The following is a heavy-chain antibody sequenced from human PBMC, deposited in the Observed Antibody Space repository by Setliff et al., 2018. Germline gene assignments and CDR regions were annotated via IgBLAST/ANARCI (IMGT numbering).Heavy chain of an antibody. CDR2: IRFDGTTK. CDR1: GFNFGSYG. Sequence: GGSLRLSCAASGFNFGSYGMHWVHQAPGKGLEWVAFIRFDGTTKYYADSVKGRFTISRDNSQNTLYLQMDSLRPEDTAVYYCAKVKKQLIRGSGLDLWGRGTLVTVSS. V-gene: IGHV3-30*02. CDR3: AKVKKQLIRGSGLDL. D-gene: IGHD3-10*01. J-gene: IGHJ5*02.